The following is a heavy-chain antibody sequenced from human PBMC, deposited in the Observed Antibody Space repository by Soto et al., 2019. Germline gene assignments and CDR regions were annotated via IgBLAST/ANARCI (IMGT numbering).Heavy chain of an antibody. Sequence: GGSLRLSCAASGFTFSSYSMNWVRQAPGKGLEWVSSISSSSSYIYYADSVKGRFTISRDTSKNTLHLQMNSLRAEDTAVYYCAKDLNDYGDFTSPDYWGRGTLVTVS. J-gene: IGHJ4*02. CDR3: AKDLNDYGDFTSPDY. D-gene: IGHD4-17*01. CDR2: ISSSSSYI. CDR1: GFTFSSYS. V-gene: IGHV3-21*04.